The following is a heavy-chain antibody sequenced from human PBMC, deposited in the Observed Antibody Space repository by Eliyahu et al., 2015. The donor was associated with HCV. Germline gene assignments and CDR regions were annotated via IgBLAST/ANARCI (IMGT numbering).Heavy chain of an antibody. V-gene: IGHV3-9*01. CDR2: ISWNSGSI. J-gene: IGHJ4*02. D-gene: IGHD6-6*01. CDR3: AKGDSSSSISLIDY. Sequence: EVQLVESGGGLVQPGRSLRLSCAASGFTFDDYAMHWVRQAPGKGLEWVSGISWNSGSIGYADSVKGRFTISRDNAKNSLYLQMNSLRAEDTALYYCAKGDSSSSISLIDYWGQGTLVTVSS. CDR1: GFTFDDYA.